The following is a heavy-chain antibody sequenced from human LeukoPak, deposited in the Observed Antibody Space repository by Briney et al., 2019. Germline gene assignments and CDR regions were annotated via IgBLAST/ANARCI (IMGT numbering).Heavy chain of an antibody. V-gene: IGHV3-64*01. CDR3: ARVYYYDSSGYYYFDY. J-gene: IGHJ4*02. CDR1: GFKFSTYS. CDR2: ISRDGGST. D-gene: IGHD3-22*01. Sequence: GGSLRLSCAASGFKFSTYSIHWVRQAPGKGLEFVSAISRDGGSTHYANSVKGRFTISRDNSKNTLYLQMGSLRAEDMAVYYCARVYYYDSSGYYYFDYWGQGTLVTVSS.